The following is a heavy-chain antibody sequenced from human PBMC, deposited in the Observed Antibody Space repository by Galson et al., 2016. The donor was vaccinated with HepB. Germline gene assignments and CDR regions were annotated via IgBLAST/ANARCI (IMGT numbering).Heavy chain of an antibody. CDR2: ISGAGTA. CDR3: ARDRVEWDHAWGSWRALESDS. D-gene: IGHD3-16*01. CDR1: GFPFSSYA. J-gene: IGHJ4*02. V-gene: IGHV3-23*01. Sequence: SLRLSCAASGFPFSSYAMSWVRQAPGKGLAWVSTISGAGTASYAYSVKGRFTISRDNSKNTLDLQMDSLRVEDTALYYCARDRVEWDHAWGSWRALESDSWGQGTLVTVSS.